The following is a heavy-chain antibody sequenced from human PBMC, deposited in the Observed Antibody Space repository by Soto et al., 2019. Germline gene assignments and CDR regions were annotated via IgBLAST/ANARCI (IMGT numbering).Heavy chain of an antibody. CDR2: IYYRGST. Sequence: SETLSLTCTVSRGSGRSDNYYWSWIRQAPGKGLEYIGYIYYRGSTNYNPSLKSRVTMSVDTSKNQFSLKVNSVTAADTAVYFCARQQLLPFYYALDVWGQGTTVTVSS. CDR1: RGSGRSDNYY. D-gene: IGHD6-13*01. V-gene: IGHV4-61*01. J-gene: IGHJ6*02. CDR3: ARQQLLPFYYALDV.